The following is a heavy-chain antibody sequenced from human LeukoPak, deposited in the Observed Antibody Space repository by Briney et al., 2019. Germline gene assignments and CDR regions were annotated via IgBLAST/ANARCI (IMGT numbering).Heavy chain of an antibody. V-gene: IGHV4-34*01. CDR2: INHSGSA. CDR1: GGSFSGYY. D-gene: IGHD2-15*01. CDR3: ARVPPPYCSGGSCYSSYYYGMDV. J-gene: IGHJ6*02. Sequence: SETLSLTCAVYGGSFSGYYWSWIRQPPGKGLEWIWEINHSGSANYNPSLKSRVTISVDTSKNQFSLKLSSVTAADTAVYYCARVPPPYCSGGSCYSSYYYGMDVWGQGTTVTVSS.